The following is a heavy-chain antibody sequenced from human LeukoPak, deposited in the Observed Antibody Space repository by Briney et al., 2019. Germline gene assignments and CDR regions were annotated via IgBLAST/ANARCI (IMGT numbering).Heavy chain of an antibody. CDR3: ARDRGVWEPMKADAFDI. Sequence: GGSLSLSCAASGFTFDDYGMSWVRQAPGKGLEGVSGINWNGGSTGYADSVKGRFTISRDNAKNSLYLQMNSLRAEDTALYSCARDRGVWEPMKADAFDIWGQGTMVTVSS. J-gene: IGHJ3*02. D-gene: IGHD1-26*01. V-gene: IGHV3-20*04. CDR2: INWNGGST. CDR1: GFTFDDYG.